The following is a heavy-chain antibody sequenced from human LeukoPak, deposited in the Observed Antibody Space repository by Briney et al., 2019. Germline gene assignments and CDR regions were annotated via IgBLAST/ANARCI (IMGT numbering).Heavy chain of an antibody. J-gene: IGHJ4*02. D-gene: IGHD2-15*01. CDR3: ARDPGRSGGSCYSDY. V-gene: IGHV3-21*01. Sequence: AGGSLRLSCAVSGFTFSSYWMHWVRQGPGKGLEWVSTISSSGSGTYIYYADSVKGRFTISRDNAKNSLYLQMNSLRAEDTAVYYCARDPGRSGGSCYSDYWGQGTLVTVSS. CDR2: ISSSGSGTYI. CDR1: GFTFSSYW.